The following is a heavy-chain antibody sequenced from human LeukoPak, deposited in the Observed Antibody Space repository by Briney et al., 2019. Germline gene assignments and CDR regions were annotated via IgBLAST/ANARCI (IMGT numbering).Heavy chain of an antibody. Sequence: SGESLRLSCSASGFPFSTYAMSWVRQAPGKGLEWVSAISGTSSSTYYADSVKGRFSISRDNSRNTLYLQTNSRRADDTAVYYCATKAVPRPRLYDAFDFWGQGTVVTVSS. CDR1: GFPFSTYA. CDR3: ATKAVPRPRLYDAFDF. V-gene: IGHV3-23*01. CDR2: ISGTSSST. J-gene: IGHJ3*01. D-gene: IGHD2-15*01.